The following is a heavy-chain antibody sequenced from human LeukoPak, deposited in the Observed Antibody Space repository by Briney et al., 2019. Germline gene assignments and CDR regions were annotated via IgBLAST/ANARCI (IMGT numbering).Heavy chain of an antibody. V-gene: IGHV1-69*05. CDR3: AREHYYDSSGYLSAFDI. D-gene: IGHD3-22*01. CDR1: GGTFSSYA. CDR2: IIPIFGTA. J-gene: IGHJ3*02. Sequence: SVKVSCKASGGTFSSYAISWVRQAPGQGLEWMGRIIPIFGTANYAQKFQGRVTITTDESTSTAYMELSSLRSEDTAVYYCAREHYYDSSGYLSAFDIWGQGTMVTVSS.